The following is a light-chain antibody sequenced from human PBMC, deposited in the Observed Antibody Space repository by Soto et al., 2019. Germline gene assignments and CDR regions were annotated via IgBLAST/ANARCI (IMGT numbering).Light chain of an antibody. Sequence: DIQMTQSPSSLSASAGDSVTIACRASQGISNYLAWYQQKPGKVPNLLIYGASTLQSGVPSRFSGSGSGTDFTLTISSLQPEDVATYFCQKYDSAPFTSSTGTKVDIK. CDR2: GAS. V-gene: IGKV1-27*01. J-gene: IGKJ3*01. CDR1: QGISNY. CDR3: QKYDSAPFT.